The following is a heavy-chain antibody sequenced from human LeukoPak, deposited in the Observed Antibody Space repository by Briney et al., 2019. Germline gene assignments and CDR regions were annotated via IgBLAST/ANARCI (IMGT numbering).Heavy chain of an antibody. J-gene: IGHJ3*02. V-gene: IGHV4-4*07. CDR3: ARVQLLDITGAFDI. CDR1: GGSLSSYY. CDR2: ISPSGTT. Sequence: SETLSLTCTVSGGSLSSYYWSWIRQPAGEGLEWIGRISPSGTTNYNPSLKSRVTMSLDTSKSQISLKLTSVTAADTAVYYCARVQLLDITGAFDIWGQGTMVTVSS. D-gene: IGHD2-21*01.